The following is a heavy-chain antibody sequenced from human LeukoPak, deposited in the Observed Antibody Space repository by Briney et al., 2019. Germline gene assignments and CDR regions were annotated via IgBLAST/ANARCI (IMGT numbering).Heavy chain of an antibody. CDR2: IYHSGST. CDR3: ARGGGRRGDSSGYYY. J-gene: IGHJ4*02. V-gene: IGHV4-30-2*01. Sequence: PSETLSLTCAVSDGSISSGGYSWSWIRQPPGKGLEWIGYIYHSGSTYYNPSLKSRVTISVDRSKNQFSLKLSSVTAADTAVYYCARGGGRRGDSSGYYYWGQGTLVTVSS. D-gene: IGHD3-22*01. CDR1: DGSISSGGYS.